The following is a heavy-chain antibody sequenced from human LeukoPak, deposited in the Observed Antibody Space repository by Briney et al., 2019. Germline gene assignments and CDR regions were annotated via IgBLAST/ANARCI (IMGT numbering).Heavy chain of an antibody. J-gene: IGHJ3*02. CDR1: GYTFTNYY. V-gene: IGHV1-46*01. Sequence: ASVKVSCKASGYTFTNYYIHWVRQAPGQGLEWMGIINPSGGSTSYAQKFQGRVTMTRDTSTSTVYMELSSLRSEDTAVYYCAREVVGATSSPKGYAFDIWGQGTMVTVSS. CDR3: AREVVGATSSPKGYAFDI. D-gene: IGHD1-26*01. CDR2: INPSGGST.